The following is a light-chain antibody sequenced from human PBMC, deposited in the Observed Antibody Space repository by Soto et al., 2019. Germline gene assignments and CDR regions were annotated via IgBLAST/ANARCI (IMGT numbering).Light chain of an antibody. CDR3: SSYTSTSTLNV. Sequence: QSALTQPASVSGSPGQSITISCTGTSSDIGGYNYVSWYQQLPGKVPKLIIYDVSDRPSGVSDRCSGSKSGNAASLTISGLQAEDEADYYSSSYTSTSTLNVFGTGTKLTVL. CDR2: DVS. CDR1: SSDIGGYNY. J-gene: IGLJ1*01. V-gene: IGLV2-14*03.